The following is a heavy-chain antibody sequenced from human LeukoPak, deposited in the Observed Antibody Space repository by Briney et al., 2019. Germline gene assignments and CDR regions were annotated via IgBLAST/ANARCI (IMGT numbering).Heavy chain of an antibody. J-gene: IGHJ1*01. D-gene: IGHD5/OR15-5a*01. CDR2: IDPSSGGT. CDR1: GYTFTDYY. Sequence: ASVKVSCKASGYTFTDYYIHWVRQAPGHGLEWVGWIDPSSGGTNYAQRFQGWVTTTRDTSISTAYMELSRLTSDDTAVYFCARGDGVYVLGFQHWGQGTLVTVSS. V-gene: IGHV1-2*04. CDR3: ARGDGVYVLGFQH.